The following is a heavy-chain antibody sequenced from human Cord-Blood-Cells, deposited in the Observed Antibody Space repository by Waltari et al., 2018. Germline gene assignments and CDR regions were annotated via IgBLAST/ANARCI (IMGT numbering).Heavy chain of an antibody. J-gene: IGHJ4*02. CDR2: FEPEDGET. Sequence: QVQMVQSGAEGKKPGASVKVSCKVSGDTLTELSSHWARQSPEKGLEWMGVFEPEDGETIYSQKFQGRVTMTEDTSTDTAYMELSSLRSEDTAVYYCATGTRLHYYDSSGYHDYWGQGTLVTVSS. V-gene: IGHV1-24*01. CDR3: ATGTRLHYYDSSGYHDY. D-gene: IGHD3-22*01. CDR1: GDTLTELS.